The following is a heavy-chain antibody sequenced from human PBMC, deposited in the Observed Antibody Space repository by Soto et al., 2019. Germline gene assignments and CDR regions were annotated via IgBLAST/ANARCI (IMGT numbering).Heavy chain of an antibody. CDR2: ISYDGSNK. CDR3: AKEGLAAGTTSWFDP. Sequence: QVQLVESGGGVVQPGRSLRLSCAASGFTFSSYGMHWVRQAPGKGLEWVAVISYDGSNKYYADSVKGRFTIARDNSKNTLYLQRNSLRAEDTAVYYCAKEGLAAGTTSWFDPWGQGTLVTVSS. J-gene: IGHJ5*02. V-gene: IGHV3-30*18. D-gene: IGHD6-13*01. CDR1: GFTFSSYG.